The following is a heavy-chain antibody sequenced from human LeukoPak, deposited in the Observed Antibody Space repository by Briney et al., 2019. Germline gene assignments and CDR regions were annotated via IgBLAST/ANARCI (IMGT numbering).Heavy chain of an antibody. CDR2: ITNSGNSK. CDR3: ARGPSGKYQLLPNWFDP. Sequence: GGSLRLSCAASEFTFSSYSMNWVRQAPGKGLEWVSYITNSGNSKSYADSVKGRFTISRDNTKSSLYLQMNGLRAEDTAVYYCARGPSGKYQLLPNWFDPWGQGTLVTVSS. J-gene: IGHJ5*02. CDR1: EFTFSSYS. D-gene: IGHD2-2*01. V-gene: IGHV3-48*01.